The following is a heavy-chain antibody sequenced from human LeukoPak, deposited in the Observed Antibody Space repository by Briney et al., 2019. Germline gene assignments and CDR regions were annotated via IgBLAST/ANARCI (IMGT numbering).Heavy chain of an antibody. CDR3: ARQTWSREGYCSGGSCYSGYYFDY. J-gene: IGHJ4*02. CDR1: GGSISSYY. CDR2: IYYSGST. V-gene: IGHV4-59*08. D-gene: IGHD2-15*01. Sequence: SETLSLTCTVSGGSISSYYWSRIRQPPGRGLEWIGYIYYSGSTNYNPSLKSRVTISVDTSKNQFSLKLSSVTAADTAVYYCARQTWSREGYCSGGSCYSGYYFDYWGQGTLVTVSS.